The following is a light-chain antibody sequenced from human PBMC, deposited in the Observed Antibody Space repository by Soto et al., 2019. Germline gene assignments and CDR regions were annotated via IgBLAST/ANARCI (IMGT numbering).Light chain of an antibody. V-gene: IGKV3-20*01. CDR3: QQEA. Sequence: EIVLTQSPGTLSLSPGERAIISCRASQSVSSSYLAWYQQKPGQAPRLLIYGASSRATGIPDRFSGSGSGTDFTLTISRLEPEDFAVYYCQQEAFGQGTKVDIK. CDR1: QSVSSSY. CDR2: GAS. J-gene: IGKJ1*01.